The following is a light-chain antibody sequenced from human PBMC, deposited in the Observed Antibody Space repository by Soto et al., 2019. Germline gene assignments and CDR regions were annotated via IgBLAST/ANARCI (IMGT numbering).Light chain of an antibody. V-gene: IGKV1-17*01. CDR3: LQPNSYPYT. CDR2: AIS. CDR1: QGIGNA. Sequence: DIQMTQSPSSLSASVGDRVTITCRASQGIGNALGWYQQKPGKAPKRLIYAISSLQDGVPSRFSGSGSGTEFALTISGLQPEVLATYYFLQPNSYPYTFGQGTKVEIK. J-gene: IGKJ2*01.